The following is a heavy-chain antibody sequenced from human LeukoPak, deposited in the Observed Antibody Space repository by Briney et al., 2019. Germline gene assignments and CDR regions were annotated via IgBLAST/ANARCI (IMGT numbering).Heavy chain of an antibody. CDR3: ARQSVTSSRSPDDAFDL. CDR2: VSGYNGNT. J-gene: IGHJ3*01. V-gene: IGHV1-18*01. D-gene: IGHD4-17*01. CDR1: GYTFTKYG. Sequence: ASVKVSCKASGYTFTKYGVSWVRQAPGQGLEWMGWVSGYNGNTDYVQGVQGRGSMSTDTSTSTDYMELRSLRSDDAAVYYCARQSVTSSRSPDDAFDLWGQGTMVTVSS.